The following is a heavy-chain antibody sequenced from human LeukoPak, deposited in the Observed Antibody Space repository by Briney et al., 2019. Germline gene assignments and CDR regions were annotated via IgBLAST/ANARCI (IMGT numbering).Heavy chain of an antibody. D-gene: IGHD6-19*01. V-gene: IGHV3-74*01. J-gene: IGHJ4*02. CDR3: ARDLLSSGWYAVDY. CDR2: INSDGSST. CDR1: GFTLSSYW. Sequence: QPGGSLRLSCAASGFTLSSYWMHWVRQAPGKGLVWVSRINSDGSSTSYADSVKGRYTISRDNAKNTLYLQMNSLRAEDTAVYYCARDLLSSGWYAVDYWGQGTLVTVSS.